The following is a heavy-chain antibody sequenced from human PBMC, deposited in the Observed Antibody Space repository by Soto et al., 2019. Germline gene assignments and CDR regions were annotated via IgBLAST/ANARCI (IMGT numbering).Heavy chain of an antibody. Sequence: EVQVVESGGGLVQPGGSLRLSCEASGFTFSDHYMDWVRQAPGKGLELVGRIKNKDNRYTTEYAPSVKGRFTISIDDSKFPLYLQMNSLKAEDTALYYCARVRLGATTRYFDYWGRGTLCSVSS. CDR3: ARVRLGATTRYFDY. J-gene: IGHJ4*02. CDR1: GFTFSDHY. CDR2: IKNKDNRYTT. D-gene: IGHD1-26*01. V-gene: IGHV3-72*01.